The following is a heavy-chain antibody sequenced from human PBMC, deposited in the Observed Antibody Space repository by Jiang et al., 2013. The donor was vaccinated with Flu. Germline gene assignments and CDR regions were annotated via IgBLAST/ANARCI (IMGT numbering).Heavy chain of an antibody. D-gene: IGHD3-22*01. CDR1: GYSFNNFW. V-gene: IGHV5-51*01. CDR2: IYPGDSDT. Sequence: GAEVKKPGESLKISCKGSGYSFNNFWIAWVRQMPGKGLEWMGIIYPGDSDTRYSPSFQGQVTISADKSISTAYLQWSSLKAPDTAVYYCATGGYPAVVTYYYFDYWGQGTLVSVSS. CDR3: ATGGYPAVVTYYYFDY. J-gene: IGHJ4*02.